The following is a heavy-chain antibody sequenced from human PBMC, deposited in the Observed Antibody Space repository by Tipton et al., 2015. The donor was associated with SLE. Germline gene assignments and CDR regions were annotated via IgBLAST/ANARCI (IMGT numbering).Heavy chain of an antibody. Sequence: SLRLSCAASGFTFSSYAMSWVRQAPGTGLEWVSAISGIGGSTYYADSVKGRFTISRDTSKNTLYLQMNSLRAEDTAVYYCAKGALLLWFGEPSPGNYWGQGTLVTVSS. D-gene: IGHD3-10*01. CDR1: GFTFSSYA. CDR3: AKGALLLWFGEPSPGNY. J-gene: IGHJ4*02. V-gene: IGHV3-23*01. CDR2: ISGIGGST.